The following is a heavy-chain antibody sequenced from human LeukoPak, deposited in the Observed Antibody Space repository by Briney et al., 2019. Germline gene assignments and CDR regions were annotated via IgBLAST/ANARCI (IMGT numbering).Heavy chain of an antibody. CDR1: GFPFSDYY. V-gene: IGHV3-11*01. CDR2: ISSSGSSI. Sequence: TGWSLRLSCEASGFPFSDYYMSWIRQTPGKVLEWVSYISSSGSSIYYADSVKGRFTISRDNAKNSLYLHKNSLRAYNKPLHYCARAWSGRSDYWGKGTLVTVSS. D-gene: IGHD1-26*01. CDR3: ARAWSGRSDY. J-gene: IGHJ4*02.